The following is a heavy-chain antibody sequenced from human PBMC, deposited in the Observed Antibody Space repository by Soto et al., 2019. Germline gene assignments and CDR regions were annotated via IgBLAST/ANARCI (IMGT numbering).Heavy chain of an antibody. Sequence: ASVKVSCKASGYTFTSYYMHWVRQAPGQGLEWMGIINPSGGSTSYAQKFQGRVTMTRNTSISTAYMELSSLRSEDTAVYYCARGGRSSGWYLRNWFDPWGQGTLVTVSS. J-gene: IGHJ5*02. CDR3: ARGGRSSGWYLRNWFDP. CDR2: INPSGGST. V-gene: IGHV1-46*01. D-gene: IGHD6-19*01. CDR1: GYTFTSYY.